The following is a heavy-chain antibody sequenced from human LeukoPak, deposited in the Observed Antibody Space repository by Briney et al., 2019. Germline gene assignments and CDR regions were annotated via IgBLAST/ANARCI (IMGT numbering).Heavy chain of an antibody. CDR3: ARVSDISVAAYFDY. V-gene: IGHV3-20*04. J-gene: IGHJ4*02. CDR1: GFTFDDYG. D-gene: IGHD6-19*01. Sequence: RPGGSLRLPCAASGFTFDDYGMSWVRQAPGKGLEWVSNINWNGGSTGYADSVRGRFTISRDNAKNSLYLQMNSLRAEDTALYYCARVSDISVAAYFDYWGQGTRVTVSS. CDR2: INWNGGST.